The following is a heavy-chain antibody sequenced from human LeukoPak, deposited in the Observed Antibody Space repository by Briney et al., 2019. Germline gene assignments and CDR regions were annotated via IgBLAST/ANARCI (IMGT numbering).Heavy chain of an antibody. CDR3: ARRSHLVGAPFDI. CDR1: GGSISSYY. D-gene: IGHD1-26*01. J-gene: IGHJ3*02. V-gene: IGHV4-59*08. Sequence: SETLSLTCTVSGGSISSYYWTWIPQTPGRGLEWIGQIYYIGSTNYNPSLKSRVTFSVDTSKNQFSLKLNFVTAADTAVYYCARRSHLVGAPFDIWGQGTMVTVSS. CDR2: IYYIGST.